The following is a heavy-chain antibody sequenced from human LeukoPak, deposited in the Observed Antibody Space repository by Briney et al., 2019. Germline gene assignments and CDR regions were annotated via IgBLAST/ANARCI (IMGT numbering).Heavy chain of an antibody. CDR1: GGSFIGYY. J-gene: IGHJ4*02. V-gene: IGHV4-34*01. CDR2: INHSGST. Sequence: SETLSLPCAVYGGSFIGYYWSWIRQPPGKGLEWFGEINHSGSTYYNPSLKSRVTISVDTSKNQFSLKLSSVTAADTAVYYCARHGGGYYYDSSGYYYHFDYWGQGTLVTVSS. CDR3: ARHGGGYYYDSSGYYYHFDY. D-gene: IGHD3-22*01.